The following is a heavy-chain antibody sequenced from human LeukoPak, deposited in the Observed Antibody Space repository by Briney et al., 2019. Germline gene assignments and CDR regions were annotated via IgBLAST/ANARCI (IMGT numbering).Heavy chain of an antibody. V-gene: IGHV3-48*03. CDR1: GFTFSSYE. CDR2: ISSSGSTI. Sequence: PGGSLRLSGAASGFTFSSYEMNWVRQAPGKGLEWVSYISSSGSTIYYADSVKGRFTISRDNAKNSLYLQMNSMRAEDTAVDYCARVEYYGSGIDYWGQGTRVTVSS. D-gene: IGHD3-10*01. CDR3: ARVEYYGSGIDY. J-gene: IGHJ4*02.